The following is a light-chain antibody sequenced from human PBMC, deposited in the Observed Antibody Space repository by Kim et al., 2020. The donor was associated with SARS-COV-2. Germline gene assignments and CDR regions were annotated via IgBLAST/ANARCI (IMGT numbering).Light chain of an antibody. Sequence: NVTISRSGSTSNVVSTHYVYGYQQHPGTAPHLLIYDDDNHPSGVPDRFSASKSGTSATLGITGLQTGDEADYYCGTWDSTLSGVVFGGGTKVTVL. CDR3: GTWDSTLSGVV. CDR1: TSNVVSTHY. J-gene: IGLJ2*01. V-gene: IGLV1-51*01. CDR2: DDD.